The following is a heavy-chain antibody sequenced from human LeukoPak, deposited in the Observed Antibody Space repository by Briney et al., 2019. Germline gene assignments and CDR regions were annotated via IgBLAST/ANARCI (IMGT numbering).Heavy chain of an antibody. CDR1: GGTFSTFA. D-gene: IGHD2-15*01. J-gene: IGHJ4*02. CDR3: ARMFCGATACNSWDPHYFDN. CDR2: IIPIFGTP. V-gene: IGHV1-69*13. Sequence: SVKVSCKASGGTFSTFAFGWVRQAPGQGLEWMGGIIPIFGTPNYAQKFQGRVTLTADESTNTVYMELSSLKSEDTAVYYCARMFCGATACNSWDPHYFDNWGQGTLVTVSS.